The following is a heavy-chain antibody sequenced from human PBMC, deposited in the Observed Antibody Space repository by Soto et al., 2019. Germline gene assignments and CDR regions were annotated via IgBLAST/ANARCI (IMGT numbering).Heavy chain of an antibody. CDR3: ARDYLHCSSTSCLGGMDV. D-gene: IGHD2-2*01. CDR2: ISAYNGNT. Sequence: ASVKVSCKASGYTFTSYGISWVRQAPGQGLEWMGWISAYNGNTNYAQKLQGRATMTTDTSTSTAYMELRSLRSDDTAVYYCARDYLHCSSTSCLGGMDVWGQGTTVTVPS. J-gene: IGHJ6*02. V-gene: IGHV1-18*04. CDR1: GYTFTSYG.